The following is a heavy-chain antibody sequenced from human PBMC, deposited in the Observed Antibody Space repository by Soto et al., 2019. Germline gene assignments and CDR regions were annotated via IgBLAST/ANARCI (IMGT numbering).Heavy chain of an antibody. J-gene: IGHJ4*02. CDR3: ARDYHPWMSSSWYGY. CDR1: GYTFTSYG. CDR2: ISAYNGNT. Sequence: QVQLVQSGAEVKKPGASVKVSCKASGYTFTSYGISWVRQAPGQGLEWMGWISAYNGNTNYAQKLQGRVTMTTATSTSTASMELGRLRSDDTAVYYCARDYHPWMSSSWYGYWGQGTLVTVSS. V-gene: IGHV1-18*01. D-gene: IGHD6-13*01.